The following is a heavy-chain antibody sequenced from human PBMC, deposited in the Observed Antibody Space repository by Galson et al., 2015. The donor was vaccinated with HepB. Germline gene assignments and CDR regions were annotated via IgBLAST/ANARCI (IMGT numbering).Heavy chain of an antibody. CDR2: ISNSNSDT. J-gene: IGHJ4*02. Sequence: SLRLSCAASGFTFTDYNMNWVRQAPGKGLEWVSFISNSNSDTFNADSVKGRFTISRDNAKNSLYLQMNSLRVEDTAVYYCARVGGSSGHFDYWGQGTLVTVSS. D-gene: IGHD3-16*01. V-gene: IGHV3-21*01. CDR1: GFTFTDYN. CDR3: ARVGGSSGHFDY.